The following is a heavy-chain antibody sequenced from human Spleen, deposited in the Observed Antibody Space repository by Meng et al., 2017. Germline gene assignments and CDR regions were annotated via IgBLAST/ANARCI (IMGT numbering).Heavy chain of an antibody. J-gene: IGHJ4*02. CDR2: IHPSGNA. V-gene: IGHV1-18*01. D-gene: IGHD6-19*01. Sequence: QVQLVQSGSELKKPGASVKVSCKASGYTYTHYQMDWVRQAPGQGLEWMGWIHPSGNANYAQKFQGRVTMTTDTSTTTAYMELRSLRSDDSALYYCVKHSSDWSLDSWGQGTLVTVSS. CDR1: GYTYTHYQ. CDR3: VKHSSDWSLDS.